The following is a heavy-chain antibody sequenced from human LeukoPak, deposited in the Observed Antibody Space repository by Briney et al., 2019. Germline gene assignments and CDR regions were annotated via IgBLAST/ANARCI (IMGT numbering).Heavy chain of an antibody. J-gene: IGHJ1*01. V-gene: IGHV1-24*01. CDR3: TTSRRFYYGSGTFQY. CDR1: GYTLNALS. Sequence: ASVKVSCKASGYTLNALSIHWVRQAPGRGLEWMGGLDPLDGESIYAQRFQGRVTMTEDTSTDTAYLDLRSLRSDDTAVYYCTTSRRFYYGSGTFQYWGQGTLLTVSS. CDR2: LDPLDGES. D-gene: IGHD3-10*01.